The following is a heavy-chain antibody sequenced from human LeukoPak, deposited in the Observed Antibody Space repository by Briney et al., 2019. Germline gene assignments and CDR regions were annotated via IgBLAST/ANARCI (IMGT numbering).Heavy chain of an antibody. CDR2: ISSSSSYI. D-gene: IGHD3-22*01. V-gene: IGHV3-21*01. CDR1: GFTFSSYS. Sequence: GGSLRLSCAASGFTFSSYSMNWVRQAPGKGLEWVSSISSSSSYIYYADSVKGRFTISRGNAKNSLYLQMNSLRAEDTAVYYCAREQYYYDSSGYFDYWGQGTLVAVSS. CDR3: AREQYYYDSSGYFDY. J-gene: IGHJ4*02.